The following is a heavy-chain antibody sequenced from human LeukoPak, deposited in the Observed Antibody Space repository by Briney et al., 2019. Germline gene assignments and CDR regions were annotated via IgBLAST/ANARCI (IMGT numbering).Heavy chain of an antibody. CDR3: ARVDYYDRSGYFDY. V-gene: IGHV5-51*01. Sequence: GESLKISFEGSGYSFSNYWLGWVRQMPGKGLEWMGIIYPGDSDTRYSPSFQGQVTISADKSIGTAYLQWSSLKASDTAMYYCARVDYYDRSGYFDYWGQGTQVTVSS. CDR1: GYSFSNYW. J-gene: IGHJ4*02. D-gene: IGHD3-22*01. CDR2: IYPGDSDT.